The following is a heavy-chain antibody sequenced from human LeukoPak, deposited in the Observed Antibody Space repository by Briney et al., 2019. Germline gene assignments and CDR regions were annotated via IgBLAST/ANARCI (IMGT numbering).Heavy chain of an antibody. V-gene: IGHV4-59*01. CDR2: IYYSGST. J-gene: IGHJ4*02. CDR1: GGSISSYY. CDR3: ARVTTVAGSDYFDY. D-gene: IGHD6-19*01. Sequence: SSETLSLTCTVSGGSISSYYWSWIRQPPGKGLEWIGYIYYSGSTNYNPSLKSRVTISVDTSKNQFSLKLSSVTAADTAVYYCARVTTVAGSDYFDYWGQGTPVTVSS.